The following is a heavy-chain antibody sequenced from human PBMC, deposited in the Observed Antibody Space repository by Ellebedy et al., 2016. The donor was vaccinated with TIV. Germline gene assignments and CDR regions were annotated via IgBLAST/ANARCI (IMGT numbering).Heavy chain of an antibody. J-gene: IGHJ6*03. D-gene: IGHD1-1*01. CDR3: ARAVWNYYYMDV. Sequence: ASVKVSCXASGYTFTSYDINWVRQATGQGLEWMGWMNPNSGNTGYAQKFQGRVTMTRNTSISTAYMELSSLRSEDTAVYYCARAVWNYYYMDVWGKGTTVTVSS. CDR1: GYTFTSYD. CDR2: MNPNSGNT. V-gene: IGHV1-8*01.